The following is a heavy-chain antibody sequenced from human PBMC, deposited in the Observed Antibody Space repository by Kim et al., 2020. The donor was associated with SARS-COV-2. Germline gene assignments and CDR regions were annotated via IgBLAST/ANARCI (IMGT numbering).Heavy chain of an antibody. CDR1: GGSISSYY. CDR2: IYYSGST. V-gene: IGHV4-59*08. Sequence: SETLSLTCTVSGGSISSYYWSWIRQPPGKGLEWIGDIYYSGSTNYNPSLKSRVTISVDTSKNQFSLKLSSVTAADTAVYYCARIPYCSSTSCPLPDYWGQGTLVTVSS. D-gene: IGHD2-2*01. CDR3: ARIPYCSSTSCPLPDY. J-gene: IGHJ4*02.